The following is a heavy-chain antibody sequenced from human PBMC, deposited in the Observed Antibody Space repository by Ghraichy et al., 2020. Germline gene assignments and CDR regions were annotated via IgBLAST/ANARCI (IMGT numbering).Heavy chain of an antibody. D-gene: IGHD6-13*01. J-gene: IGHJ4*02. CDR1: GGSISSGSYY. CDR3: ARADKLGFDY. CDR2: IYTSGST. V-gene: IGHV4-61*02. Sequence: SETLSLTCTVSGGSISSGSYYWSWIRQPAGKGLEWIGRIYTSGSTNYNPSLKSRVTISVDTSKNQFSLKLSSVTAADTAVYYCARADKLGFDYWGQGTLVTVSS.